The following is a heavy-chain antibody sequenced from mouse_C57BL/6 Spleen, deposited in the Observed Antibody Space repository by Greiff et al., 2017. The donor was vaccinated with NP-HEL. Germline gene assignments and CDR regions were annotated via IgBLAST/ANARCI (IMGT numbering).Heavy chain of an antibody. D-gene: IGHD2-4*01. CDR3: ESGIYYDYDGSWVAD. Sequence: QVQLQQSGAELARPGASVKMSCKASGYTFTSYTMHWVKQRPGQGLEWIGYINPSSGYTKYNQKFKDKATLTADKSSSTAYMQLSSLTSEDSAVYYCESGIYYDYDGSWVADWGQGTLVTVSA. CDR1: GYTFTSYT. CDR2: INPSSGYT. V-gene: IGHV1-4*01. J-gene: IGHJ3*01.